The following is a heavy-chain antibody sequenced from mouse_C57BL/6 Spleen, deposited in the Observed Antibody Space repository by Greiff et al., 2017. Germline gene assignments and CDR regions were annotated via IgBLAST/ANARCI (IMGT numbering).Heavy chain of an antibody. D-gene: IGHD3-2*02. V-gene: IGHV7-3*01. CDR1: GFTFTDYY. CDR2: IRNKANGYTT. CDR3: ARCGAQGRYYYDY. Sequence: DVKLVESGGGLVQPGGSLSLSCAASGFTFTDYYMSWVRQPPGKALEWLGFIRNKANGYTTEYSASVKGRFTISRDKSQSILYLQMNALRAEDSATYYCARCGAQGRYYYDYWGQGTTLTVSS. J-gene: IGHJ2*01.